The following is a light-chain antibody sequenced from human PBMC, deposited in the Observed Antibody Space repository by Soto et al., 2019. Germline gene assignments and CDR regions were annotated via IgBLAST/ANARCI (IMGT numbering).Light chain of an antibody. CDR2: EVS. V-gene: IGLV2-14*01. J-gene: IGLJ1*01. CDR1: SSDVGGYNY. Sequence: QSALTQPASVSGSPGQSITISCTGTSSDVGGYNYVSWYQQHPGKSPKLMIYEVSNRPLGVSNRFYGSKSGNTASLTISGLQAEDEADYFCSSYGSTSTRYVFGTGTKVTVL. CDR3: SSYGSTSTRYV.